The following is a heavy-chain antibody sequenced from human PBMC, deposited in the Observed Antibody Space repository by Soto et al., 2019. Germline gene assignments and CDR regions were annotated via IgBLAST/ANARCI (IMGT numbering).Heavy chain of an antibody. J-gene: IGHJ6*02. Sequence: SETLSLTCTFTGVSVSSAGYYWTWIRQHPGKGLEWIGYISYSGSTYYNPSLKSRVTISVDTSKSQFSLKLNSVTTADTAVYYCARFVNYYYYGMDVWGQGTTVTVSS. D-gene: IGHD2-21*01. CDR1: GVSVSSAGYY. CDR2: ISYSGST. V-gene: IGHV4-31*03. CDR3: ARFVNYYYYGMDV.